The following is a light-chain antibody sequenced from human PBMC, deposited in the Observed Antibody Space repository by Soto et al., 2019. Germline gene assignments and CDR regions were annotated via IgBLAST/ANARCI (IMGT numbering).Light chain of an antibody. J-gene: IGLJ1*01. Sequence: QSVLTQPASVSGSLGQSITISCTGTSSDVGGYNYVSWYQHHPGKAPQLMIFEVSNRPSGVSDRFSASKSGNTASLTISGLLAEDEADYYCSSYTAGNTRVFGTGTQLTVL. V-gene: IGLV2-14*01. CDR3: SSYTAGNTRV. CDR2: EVS. CDR1: SSDVGGYNY.